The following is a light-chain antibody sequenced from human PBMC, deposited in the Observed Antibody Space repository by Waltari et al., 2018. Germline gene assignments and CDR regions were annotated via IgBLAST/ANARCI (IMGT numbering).Light chain of an antibody. CDR1: QSLVYSNGDNH. J-gene: IGKJ1*01. Sequence: DTVMTQSPLSLTVTPGEPASISCRSSQSLVYSNGDNHMDWYLQKPGQSPQLLIYLGSHRASGVPDSFSGSGSGTDFTLRISRVEAEDLGVYYCMQRLQTPWTFGQGTKVEIK. CDR2: LGS. CDR3: MQRLQTPWT. V-gene: IGKV2-28*01.